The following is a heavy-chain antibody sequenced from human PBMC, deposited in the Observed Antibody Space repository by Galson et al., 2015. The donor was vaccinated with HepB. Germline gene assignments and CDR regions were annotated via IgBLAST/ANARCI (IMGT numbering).Heavy chain of an antibody. J-gene: IGHJ5*02. Sequence: SLRLSCAASGFTFSSYAMHWVRQAPGKGLEYVSAISSNGGSTYYADSVKGRFTISRDNSKNTLYLQMSSLRAEDTAVYYCVKRESSGWGYNWFDPWGQGTLVTVSS. D-gene: IGHD6-19*01. V-gene: IGHV3-64D*06. CDR3: VKRESSGWGYNWFDP. CDR2: ISSNGGST. CDR1: GFTFSSYA.